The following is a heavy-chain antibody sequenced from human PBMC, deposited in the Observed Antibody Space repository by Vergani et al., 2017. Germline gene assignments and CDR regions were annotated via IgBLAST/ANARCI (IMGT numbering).Heavy chain of an antibody. CDR1: GYTFTSYA. D-gene: IGHD3-16*01. V-gene: IGHV1-3*01. CDR3: ARDRYSPALGDFDY. Sequence: QVQLVQSGAEVKKPGASVKVSCKASGYTFTSYAMHWVRQAPGQRLEWMGWINAGNGNTKYSQKFQGRVTVTRDTSASTAYMALSSLRSEDTAVYYCARDRYSPALGDFDYWGQGTLVTVSS. CDR2: INAGNGNT. J-gene: IGHJ4*02.